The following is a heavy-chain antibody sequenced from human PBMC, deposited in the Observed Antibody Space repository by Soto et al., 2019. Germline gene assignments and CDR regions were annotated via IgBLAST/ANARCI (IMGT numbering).Heavy chain of an antibody. V-gene: IGHV5-51*01. CDR1: GYSFSNYW. J-gene: IGHJ4*02. CDR3: AGAAGYLDIWTSYYALYFDY. CDR2: IYPGDSDT. D-gene: IGHD3-9*01. Sequence: GESLKISCKDFGYSFSNYWIAWVRQMPGEGLEWMGAIYPGDSDTRYSPSFQGQVTISVDTSISTAYLQWNSLKASDTAMYYCAGAAGYLDIWTSYYALYFDYWGQGTPVTVSS.